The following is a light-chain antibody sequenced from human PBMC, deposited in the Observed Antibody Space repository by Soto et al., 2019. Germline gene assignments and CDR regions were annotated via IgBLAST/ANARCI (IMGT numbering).Light chain of an antibody. CDR3: QQYNSWIWT. J-gene: IGKJ1*01. Sequence: DIQMTQSPSTLSASVGDRVTITCRASQSISSWLAWYQQKPGKAPKLLIYDASSLESGVPSRFSGSGSGTEFTLTIISLQPDDFATYYCQQYNSWIWTFGQGTKVDIK. CDR2: DAS. CDR1: QSISSW. V-gene: IGKV1-5*01.